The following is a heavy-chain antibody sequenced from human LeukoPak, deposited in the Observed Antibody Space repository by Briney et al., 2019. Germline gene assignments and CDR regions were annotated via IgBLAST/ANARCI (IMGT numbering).Heavy chain of an antibody. CDR1: GGSFSGYY. Sequence: SETLSLTCAVYGGSFSGYYWSWIRQPPGKGLEWIGEINHSGSTNYNPSLKSRVTISVDTSKNQFSLKLSSVTAADTAVYYCARGRATYYYDSSGYYYFDYWGQGTLVTVSS. J-gene: IGHJ4*02. V-gene: IGHV4-34*01. D-gene: IGHD3-22*01. CDR3: ARGRATYYYDSSGYYYFDY. CDR2: INHSGST.